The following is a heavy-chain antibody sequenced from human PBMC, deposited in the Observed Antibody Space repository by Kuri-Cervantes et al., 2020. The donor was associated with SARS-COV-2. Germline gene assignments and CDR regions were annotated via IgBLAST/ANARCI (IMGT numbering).Heavy chain of an antibody. CDR2: ISGSGGST. CDR1: GFTFSSYA. Sequence: GGSLRLSCAASGFTFSSYAMSWVRQAPGKGLEWVSAISGSGGSTYYADSVKGRFTISRDNSKNTLYLQMNSLRAEDTAVYYCARDLEEGPTGYWGQGTLVTVSS. D-gene: IGHD3-3*01. CDR3: ARDLEEGPTGY. J-gene: IGHJ4*02. V-gene: IGHV3-23*01.